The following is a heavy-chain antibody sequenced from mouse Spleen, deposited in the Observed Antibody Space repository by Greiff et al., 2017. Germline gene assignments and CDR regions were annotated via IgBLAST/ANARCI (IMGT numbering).Heavy chain of an antibody. Sequence: QVHVKQPGAELVKPGASVKLSCKASGYTFTSYWMHWVKQRPGQGLEWIGEIDPSDSYTNYNQKFKGKATLTVDKSSSTAYMQLSSLTSEDSAVYYCARVLCFDYWGQGTTLTVSS. CDR2: IDPSDSYT. CDR3: ARVLCFDY. J-gene: IGHJ2*01. CDR1: GYTFTSYW. V-gene: IGHV1-69*02.